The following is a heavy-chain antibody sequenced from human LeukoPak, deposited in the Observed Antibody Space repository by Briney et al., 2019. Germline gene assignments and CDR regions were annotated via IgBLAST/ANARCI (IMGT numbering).Heavy chain of an antibody. V-gene: IGHV3-15*01. D-gene: IGHD1-26*01. Sequence: GGSLRLSCAASGFSFSSYALSWVRQAPGKGLEWVGRIKSKTDGGTTDYAAPVKGRFTISRDDSKNTLYLQMNSLKTEDTAVYYCTTDEGPGILGGWGQGTLVTVSS. CDR2: IKSKTDGGTT. CDR3: TTDEGPGILGG. J-gene: IGHJ4*02. CDR1: GFSFSSYA.